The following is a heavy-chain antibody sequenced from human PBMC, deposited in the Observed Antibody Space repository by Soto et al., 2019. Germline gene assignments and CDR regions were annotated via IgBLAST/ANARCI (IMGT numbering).Heavy chain of an antibody. CDR1: GFTFSDHY. Sequence: EVQLVESGGGLVQPGGSLRLCCAASGFTFSDHYMDWVRQAPGKGLEWVARSRNRVNSHTTEYAASVKGRFTISRDESKSSLDLQMNSLKIEDTAVYYCTRGLLGGAPSYTFHGMDVWGQGTTVTVSS. J-gene: IGHJ6*01. CDR3: TRGLLGGAPSYTFHGMDV. D-gene: IGHD1-26*01. CDR2: SRNRVNSHTT. V-gene: IGHV3-72*01.